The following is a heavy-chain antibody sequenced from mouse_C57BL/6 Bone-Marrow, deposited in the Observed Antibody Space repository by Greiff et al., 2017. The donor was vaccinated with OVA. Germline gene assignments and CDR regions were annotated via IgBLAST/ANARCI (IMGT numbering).Heavy chain of an antibody. CDR2: ISNGGGST. Sequence: VQLKESGGGLVQPGGSLKLSCAASGFTFSDYYMYWVRQTPEKRLEWVAYISNGGGSTYYPDTVKGRFTISRDNAKNTLYLQMSRLKSEDTAMYYCARGGAMDYWGQGTSVTVSS. CDR1: GFTFSDYY. CDR3: ARGGAMDY. J-gene: IGHJ4*01. V-gene: IGHV5-12*01.